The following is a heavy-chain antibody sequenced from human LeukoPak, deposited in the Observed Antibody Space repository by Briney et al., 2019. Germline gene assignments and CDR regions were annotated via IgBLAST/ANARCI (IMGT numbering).Heavy chain of an antibody. V-gene: IGHV1-2*02. Sequence: ASVKVSCKVSGYTFTGYYIHWVRQAPGQGLEWMGWINPTSGGTNYAQKFQGRVTMTRDTSISTAYMDLSRLRSDDTAVYYCARDPPNYYYMDVWGKGTTVTVSS. CDR1: GYTFTGYY. CDR2: INPTSGGT. J-gene: IGHJ6*03. CDR3: ARDPPNYYYMDV.